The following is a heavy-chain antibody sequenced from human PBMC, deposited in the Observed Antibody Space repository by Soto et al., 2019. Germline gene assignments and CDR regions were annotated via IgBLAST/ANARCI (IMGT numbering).Heavy chain of an antibody. Sequence: EVQLVESGGGLVQPGGSLRLSCAASGFTFSSYEMNWVRQAPGKGLEWVSYISSSGSTIYYADSVKGRFTISRDNAKNSLYLQMNSRRAEDTAVYYCARDRRLVSNGGSGYYYYYYGMDVWGQGTTVTVSS. CDR2: ISSSGSTI. J-gene: IGHJ6*02. D-gene: IGHD3-3*01. CDR3: ARDRRLVSNGGSGYYYYYYGMDV. V-gene: IGHV3-48*03. CDR1: GFTFSSYE.